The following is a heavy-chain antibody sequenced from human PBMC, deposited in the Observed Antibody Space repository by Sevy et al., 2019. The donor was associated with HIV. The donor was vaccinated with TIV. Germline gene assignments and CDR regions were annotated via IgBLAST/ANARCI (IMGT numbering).Heavy chain of an antibody. D-gene: IGHD3-22*01. CDR3: AATREYCSDNSGYFDF. J-gene: IGHJ4*02. CDR1: GSTLTQLS. V-gene: IGHV1-24*01. Sequence: ASVKVSCKVSGSTLTQLSMHWVRQAPGRGLEWMGRFDPEDGETIYAQKFQGRVTLPEDTSTDTAYMELSSLRSEDTAVYYCAATREYCSDNSGYFDFWGQGTLVTVSS. CDR2: FDPEDGET.